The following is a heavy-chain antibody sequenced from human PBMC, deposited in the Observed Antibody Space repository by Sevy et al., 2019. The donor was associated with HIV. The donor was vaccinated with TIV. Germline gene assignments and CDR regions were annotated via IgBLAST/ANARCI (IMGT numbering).Heavy chain of an antibody. V-gene: IGHV3-30*02. CDR1: GFTFSSYG. J-gene: IGHJ6*03. Sequence: GSLRLSCAASGFTFSSYGMHWVRQAPGKGLEWVAFIRYDGSNKYYADSVKGRFTISRDNSKNTLYLQMNSLRAEDTAVYYCAILAEGITMVRGNYYMDVWGKGTTVTVSS. D-gene: IGHD3-10*01. CDR2: IRYDGSNK. CDR3: AILAEGITMVRGNYYMDV.